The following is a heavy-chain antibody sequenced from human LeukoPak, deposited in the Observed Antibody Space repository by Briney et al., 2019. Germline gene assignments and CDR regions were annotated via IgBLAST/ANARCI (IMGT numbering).Heavy chain of an antibody. CDR2: IWSDGNWQ. J-gene: IGHJ5*02. Sequence: GGSLRLSCTASGFTFSDYNMHWVRQAPGKGLEWVAFIWSDGNWQSYADSVKGRFPVSRDNSKDTLYFQMNSLRVDDTALYYGATDNWGPLFDPGGQGTLVTVSS. CDR1: GFTFSDYN. CDR3: ATDNWGPLFDP. D-gene: IGHD7-27*01. V-gene: IGHV3-30*02.